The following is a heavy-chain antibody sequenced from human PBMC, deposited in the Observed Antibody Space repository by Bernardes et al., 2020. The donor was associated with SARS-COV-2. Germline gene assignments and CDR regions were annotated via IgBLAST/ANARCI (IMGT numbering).Heavy chain of an antibody. CDR3: AKLDY. CDR2: ISNEGSNK. V-gene: IGHV3-30*18. CDR1: GSTFSSYG. J-gene: IGHJ4*02. Sequence: GGSLRLSCAASGSTFSSYGMHWVRPAPGKGLEWVAVISNEGSNKYYADSVKGRFTISRDNSKNTLYLQMNSLRAEDTAVYYCAKLDYWGQGTLVTVSS.